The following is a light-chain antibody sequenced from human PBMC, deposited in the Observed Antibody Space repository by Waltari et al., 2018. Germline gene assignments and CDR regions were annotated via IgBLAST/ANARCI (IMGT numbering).Light chain of an antibody. Sequence: QSAPTQPASVSGPPGQSITLSCTGSSGEGGGYNYGAWYQQHPGAAPKVIINDVSSRPSGVSNRLSGSKSGNTASLTISGLQAEDEADYYCSSYTSSRIQVFGTGTKVTVL. CDR1: SGEGGGYNY. CDR2: DVS. CDR3: SSYTSSRIQV. J-gene: IGLJ1*01. V-gene: IGLV2-14*03.